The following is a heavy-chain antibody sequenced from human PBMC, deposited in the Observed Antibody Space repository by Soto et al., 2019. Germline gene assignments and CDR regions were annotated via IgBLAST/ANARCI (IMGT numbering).Heavy chain of an antibody. CDR2: VSGGSGTT. V-gene: IGHV3-23*01. J-gene: IGHJ4*02. CDR3: AKWNGYGDH. CDR1: GFSFSTYG. D-gene: IGHD1-1*01. Sequence: GGSLRLSCAVSGFSFSTYGVTWVRQAPGKGLEWVSGVSGGSGTTHYADSVKGRFTITGDTSKNTVYLQMNSLRVEDTAVYYCAKWNGYGDHWGQGTLVTVSS.